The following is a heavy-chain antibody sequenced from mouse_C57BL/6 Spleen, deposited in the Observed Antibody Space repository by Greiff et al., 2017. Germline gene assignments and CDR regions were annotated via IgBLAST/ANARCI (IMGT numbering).Heavy chain of an antibody. V-gene: IGHV2-6-1*01. Sequence: QLKESGPGLVAPSQSLSITCTVSGFSLTSYGVHWVRQPPGKGLAWLVVIWSDGSTTYNSALKSRLSISKDNSKSQVFLKMNSLQTDDTAMYYCARHSELRRYAMDYWGQGTSVTVSS. CDR2: IWSDGST. CDR3: ARHSELRRYAMDY. CDR1: GFSLTSYG. J-gene: IGHJ4*01. D-gene: IGHD1-1*01.